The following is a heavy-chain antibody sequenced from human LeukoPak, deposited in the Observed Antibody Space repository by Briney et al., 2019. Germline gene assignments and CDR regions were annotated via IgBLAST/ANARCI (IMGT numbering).Heavy chain of an antibody. CDR3: ASGLRDIIAGGLDY. CDR1: GFTVSSYF. D-gene: IGHD5-24*01. V-gene: IGHV3-66*01. J-gene: IGHJ4*02. Sequence: GGSLRLSCAASGFTVSSYFMTWVRQAPGKGLEWVSLIYSGGSTYYADSVKGRFTISRDNSKNTLYIQMISLRTGDTAAYYCASGLRDIIAGGLDYWGQGTLVTVSS. CDR2: IYSGGST.